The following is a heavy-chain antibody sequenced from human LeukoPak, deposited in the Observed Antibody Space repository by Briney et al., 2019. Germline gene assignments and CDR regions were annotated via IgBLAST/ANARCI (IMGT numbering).Heavy chain of an antibody. CDR3: ARDVRYCSGGSCANWFDP. V-gene: IGHV1-46*01. D-gene: IGHD2-15*01. J-gene: IGHJ5*02. CDR2: INPSGGST. CDR1: GYTFTGYY. Sequence: ASVKVSCKASGYTFTGYYMHWVRQAPRQGLEWMGIINPSGGSTSYAQKLQGRVTMTTDTSTSTAYMELRSLRSDDTAVYYCARDVRYCSGGSCANWFDPWGQGTLVTVSS.